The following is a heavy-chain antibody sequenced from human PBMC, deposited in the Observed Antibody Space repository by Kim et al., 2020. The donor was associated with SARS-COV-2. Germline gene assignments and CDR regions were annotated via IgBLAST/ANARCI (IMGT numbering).Heavy chain of an antibody. J-gene: IGHJ3*02. Sequence: ADSVKGRFTISRDNSKNTLYLKMNSLRAEDTAVYFCAKTFSSGWNHAFDIWGQGTMVTVSS. CDR3: AKTFSSGWNHAFDI. V-gene: IGHV3-23*01. D-gene: IGHD6-19*01.